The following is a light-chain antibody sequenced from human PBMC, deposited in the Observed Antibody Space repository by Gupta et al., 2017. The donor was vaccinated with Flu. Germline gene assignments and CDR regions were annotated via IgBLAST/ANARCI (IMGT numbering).Light chain of an antibody. CDR1: QSVSSSY. CDR2: AAS. V-gene: IGKV3-20*01. J-gene: IGKJ2*01. Sequence: EILLTQSPGTMSLSPGERSTLSCRASQSVSSSYLAWYQRKPGQAPRLLFYAASTRATGIPDRFSGSGSGTEFTLTISRREPEDFAVYYCQHESSSQYLFGQGTKMDIK. CDR3: QHESSSQYL.